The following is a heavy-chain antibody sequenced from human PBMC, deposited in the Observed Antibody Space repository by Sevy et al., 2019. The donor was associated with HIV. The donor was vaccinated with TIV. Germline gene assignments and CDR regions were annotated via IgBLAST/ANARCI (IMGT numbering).Heavy chain of an antibody. CDR2: ISYDGSVK. CDR1: GFSFNGYA. CDR3: VREWRNYEYVWGTYHSGF. V-gene: IGHV3-30*04. D-gene: IGHD3-16*02. Sequence: GGSLRLSCAASGFSFNGYAMHWVRQAPGKGLEWLAVISYDGSVKYYTESVKGRFTISRDNTKNTLFLQLNSLRPEDTAVYYCVREWRNYEYVWGTYHSGFRAQGTLVTVSS. J-gene: IGHJ4*02.